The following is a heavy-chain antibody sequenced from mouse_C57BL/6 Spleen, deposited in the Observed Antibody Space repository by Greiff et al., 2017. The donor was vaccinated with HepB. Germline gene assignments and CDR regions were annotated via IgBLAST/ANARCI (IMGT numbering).Heavy chain of an antibody. D-gene: IGHD1-1*01. J-gene: IGHJ1*03. CDR2: IDPSDSYT. CDR1: GYTFTSYW. CDR3: ARGDGTTVVARWYFDV. Sequence: QVQLQQPGAELVMPGASVKLSCKASGYTFTSYWMHWVKQRPGQGLEWIGEIDPSDSYTNYNQKFKGKSTLTVDKSSSTAYMQLSSLTSEDSAVYYCARGDGTTVVARWYFDVWGTGTTVTVSS. V-gene: IGHV1-69*01.